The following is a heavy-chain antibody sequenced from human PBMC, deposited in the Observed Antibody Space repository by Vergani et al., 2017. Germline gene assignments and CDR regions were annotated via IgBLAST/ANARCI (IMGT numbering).Heavy chain of an antibody. CDR3: ARGPLWFGEFSFDY. Sequence: QLQLQESGPGLVKPSETLSLTCTVSGGSISSYYWSWIRQPPGKGLEWIGYIYYSGSTNYNPSLKSRVTISVDTSKNQFSLKLSSVTAADTAVYYCARGPLWFGEFSFDYWGQGTLVTVSS. CDR2: IYYSGST. J-gene: IGHJ4*02. CDR1: GGSISSYY. V-gene: IGHV4-59*01. D-gene: IGHD3-10*01.